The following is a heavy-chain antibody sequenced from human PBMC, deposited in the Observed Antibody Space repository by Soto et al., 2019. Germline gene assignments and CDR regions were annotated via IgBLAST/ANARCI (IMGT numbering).Heavy chain of an antibody. J-gene: IGHJ5*02. CDR1: GGSISSGDYY. CDR3: ARVSVYYIDP. V-gene: IGHV4-30-4*01. CDR2: IYYSGST. Sequence: SETLSLTCTFSGGSISSGDYYWSWIRQPPGKGLEWIGYIYYSGSTYYNPSLKSRVTISVDTSKNQFSLKLSSVTAADTAVYYCARVSVYYIDPWGQGTLVTVSS. D-gene: IGHD2-8*01.